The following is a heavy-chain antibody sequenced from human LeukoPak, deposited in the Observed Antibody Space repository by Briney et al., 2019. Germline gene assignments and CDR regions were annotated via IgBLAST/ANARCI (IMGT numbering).Heavy chain of an antibody. CDR2: IYTSGST. V-gene: IGHV4-61*02. J-gene: IGHJ4*02. CDR3: ARETVDFWSGPIDY. D-gene: IGHD3-3*01. Sequence: SETLSLTCTVSGGSISSGSYYWSWIQQPAGKGLEWIGRIYTSGSTNYNPSLKSRVTISVDTSKNQFSLKLSSVTAADTAVYYCARETVDFWSGPIDYWGQGTLVTVSS. CDR1: GGSISSGSYY.